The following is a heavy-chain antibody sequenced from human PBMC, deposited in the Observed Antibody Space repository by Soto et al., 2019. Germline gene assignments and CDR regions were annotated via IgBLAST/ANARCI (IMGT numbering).Heavy chain of an antibody. CDR1: GGSISSYY. CDR3: ARADSSGWYPRYYYYYYGMDV. J-gene: IGHJ6*02. Sequence: WETLSLTCTVSGGSISSYYWSWIRQPPGKGLEWIGYIYYSGSTNYNPSLKSRVTISVDTSKNQFPLKLSSVTAADTAVYYCARADSSGWYPRYYYYYYGMDVWGQGTTVTVSS. V-gene: IGHV4-59*01. D-gene: IGHD6-19*01. CDR2: IYYSGST.